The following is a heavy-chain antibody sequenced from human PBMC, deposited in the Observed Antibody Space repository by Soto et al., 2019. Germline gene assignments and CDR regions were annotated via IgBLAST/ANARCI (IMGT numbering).Heavy chain of an antibody. Sequence: GGSLRLSCAASGFTFSSYAMHWVRQAPGKGLEWVAVISYDGSNKYYADSVKGRFTISRDNSKNTLYLQMNSLRAEDTAVYYCARDRHFSVDVSGQRSTVTVSS. CDR2: ISYDGSNK. J-gene: IGHJ6*02. V-gene: IGHV3-30-3*01. CDR3: ARDRHFSVDV. CDR1: GFTFSSYA. D-gene: IGHD3-3*02.